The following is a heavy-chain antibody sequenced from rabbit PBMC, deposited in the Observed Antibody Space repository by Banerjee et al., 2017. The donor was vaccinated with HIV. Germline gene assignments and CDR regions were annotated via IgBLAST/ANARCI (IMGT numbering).Heavy chain of an antibody. D-gene: IGHD6-1*01. CDR1: GFDFCSYG. Sequence: QEQLEESGGDLVKPGGFLTLTCTASGFDFCSYGVSWVRQAPGKGLEWIGYIDPVFDSTYYASWVNGRFTISSDDGQNTVDLQMNSLTAADTATYFCARDTYGYAGHAFGGMDLWGPGTLVTVS. V-gene: IGHV1S47*01. CDR3: ARDTYGYAGHAFGGMDL. J-gene: IGHJ6*01. CDR2: IDPVFDST.